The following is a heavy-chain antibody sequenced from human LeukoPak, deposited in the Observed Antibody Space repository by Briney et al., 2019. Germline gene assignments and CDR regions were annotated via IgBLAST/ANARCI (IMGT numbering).Heavy chain of an antibody. V-gene: IGHV1-69*05. CDR2: IIHIFGTA. J-gene: IGHJ3*02. CDR3: ARPAEVIDGDYDAFDI. D-gene: IGHD4-17*01. Sequence: SVKVSCKSSGGTFSSYAISWVRQAPGQGLEWMGRIIHIFGTANYAQKFQGRVTITTDESTSTAYMELSSLRCEDTAVYYCARPAEVIDGDYDAFDIWGQGTMVTVSS. CDR1: GGTFSSYA.